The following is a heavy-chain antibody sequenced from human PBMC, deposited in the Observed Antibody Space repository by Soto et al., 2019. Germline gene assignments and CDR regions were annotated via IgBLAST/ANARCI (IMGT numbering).Heavy chain of an antibody. Sequence: QVELVQSGGEVKKPGASVKVSCKASGYTFTSHGISWVRQAPGHGLEWVGWINTNNDNSVSAQKVQDRVTLTTDTSTSTVYMELRSLTSDDKAFYYCARTPTYSRLGDHWGQGTLVTVAA. D-gene: IGHD3-22*01. CDR3: ARTPTYSRLGDH. CDR2: INTNNDNS. J-gene: IGHJ4*02. CDR1: GYTFTSHG. V-gene: IGHV1-18*04.